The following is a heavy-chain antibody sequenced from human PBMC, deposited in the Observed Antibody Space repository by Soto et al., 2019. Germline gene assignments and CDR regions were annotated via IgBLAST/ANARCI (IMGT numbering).Heavy chain of an antibody. CDR1: GFTVSSNY. Sequence: PGGSLRLSCAASGFTVSSNYMSWVRQAPGKGLEWVSVIYSGGSTYYADSVKGRFTISRDNSKNTLYLQMNSLRAEDTAVYYCARVLRGYSSSWPYDYWGQGTLVTVSS. CDR2: IYSGGST. D-gene: IGHD6-13*01. V-gene: IGHV3-53*01. CDR3: ARVLRGYSSSWPYDY. J-gene: IGHJ4*02.